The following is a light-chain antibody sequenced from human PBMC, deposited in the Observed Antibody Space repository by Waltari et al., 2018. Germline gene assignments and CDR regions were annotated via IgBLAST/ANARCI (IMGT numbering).Light chain of an antibody. CDR2: GAS. J-gene: IGKJ2*01. Sequence: EVLMTQSPATLSVSPGERATLSCRASQSISRNLAWYQQKPGQAPRLLIYGASTRAPGIPARFSGSGSGTEFTLSISSVQSEDFRVYYCQQYNNWRTFGQGTKLEI. CDR1: QSISRN. CDR3: QQYNNWRT. V-gene: IGKV3D-15*01.